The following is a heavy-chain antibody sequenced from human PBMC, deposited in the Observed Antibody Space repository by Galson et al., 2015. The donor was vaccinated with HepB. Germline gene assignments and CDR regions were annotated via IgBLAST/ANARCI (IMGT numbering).Heavy chain of an antibody. CDR3: ARVKHVASAPFDY. V-gene: IGHV3-48*03. Sequence: SLRLSCAASGLTFSSYEMNWVRQAPGKGLEWVSYISSSGSTIYYADSVKGRFTISRDNAKNSLYLQMNSLRAEDTAVYYCARVKHVASAPFDYWGQGTLVTVSS. D-gene: IGHD3-16*01. CDR2: ISSSGSTI. J-gene: IGHJ4*02. CDR1: GLTFSSYE.